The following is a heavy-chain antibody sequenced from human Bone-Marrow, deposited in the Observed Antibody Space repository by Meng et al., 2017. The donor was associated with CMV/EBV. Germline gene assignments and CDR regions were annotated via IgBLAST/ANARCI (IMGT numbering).Heavy chain of an antibody. Sequence: GESLKISCAASGFSFSDYYMSWIRQAPGKGPEWISYISNDGTTISYADSVKGRFTISRDNAKNSLYLQMNSLRAEDTAVYYCARDMQAAAYYWGQGTLVTVSS. V-gene: IGHV3-11*04. CDR1: GFSFSDYY. J-gene: IGHJ4*02. D-gene: IGHD6-13*01. CDR3: ARDMQAAAYY. CDR2: ISNDGTTI.